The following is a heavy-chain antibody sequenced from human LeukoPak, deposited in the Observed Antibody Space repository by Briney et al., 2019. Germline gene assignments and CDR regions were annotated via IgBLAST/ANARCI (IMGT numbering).Heavy chain of an antibody. J-gene: IGHJ4*02. D-gene: IGHD3-22*01. CDR2: INPSGGST. Sequence: XSVKVSCKASGYTFTSYYMHWVRQAPGQGLEWMGIINPSGGSTSYAQKFQGRVTMTRDTSTSTVYMELSSLRSEDTAVYYCARAIREDYYDSSGRLDYWGQGTLVTVSS. CDR3: ARAIREDYYDSSGRLDY. CDR1: GYTFTSYY. V-gene: IGHV1-46*01.